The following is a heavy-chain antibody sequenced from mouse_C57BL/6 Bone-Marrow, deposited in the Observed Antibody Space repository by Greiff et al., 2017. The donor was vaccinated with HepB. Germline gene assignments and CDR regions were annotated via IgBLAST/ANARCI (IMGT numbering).Heavy chain of an antibody. V-gene: IGHV1-26*01. CDR1: GYTFTDYY. D-gene: IGHD1-1*01. CDR2: INPNNGGT. Sequence: EVQLQQSGPELVKPGASVKISCKASGYTFTDYYMNWVKQSHGKSLEWIGDINPNNGGTSYNQKFKGKATLTVDKSSSTAYMELRSLTSEDSAVYYCARDYGSSYVEDAMDYWGQGTSVTVSS. CDR3: ARDYGSSYVEDAMDY. J-gene: IGHJ4*01.